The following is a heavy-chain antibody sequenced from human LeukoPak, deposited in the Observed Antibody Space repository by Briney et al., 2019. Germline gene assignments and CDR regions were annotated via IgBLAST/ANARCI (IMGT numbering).Heavy chain of an antibody. J-gene: IGHJ4*02. V-gene: IGHV4-39*07. CDR1: GGSISSSSYY. CDR3: ARESHRSGGY. CDR2: INHSGST. D-gene: IGHD6-19*01. Sequence: SETLSLTCTVSGGSISSSSYYWSWICQPPGKGLGWIGEINHSGSTNYNPSLKSRVTISVDTSKNQFSLKLSSVTAADTAVYYCARESHRSGGYWGQGTLVTVSS.